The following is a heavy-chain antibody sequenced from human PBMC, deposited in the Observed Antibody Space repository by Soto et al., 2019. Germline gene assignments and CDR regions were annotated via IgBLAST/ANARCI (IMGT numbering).Heavy chain of an antibody. CDR3: ARGGHVVVVTAALDY. Sequence: QVQLVQSGAEVKKPGASVKVSCKASGDTFTDYYIHWVRQAPGQGLEWMGTVNPSGGHTTYAQHFLGRMTMTRDTSISTLYMELTSLTSEDTAEYYCARGGHVVVVTAALDYWGQGTLVTFSS. CDR2: VNPSGGHT. J-gene: IGHJ4*02. D-gene: IGHD2-21*02. V-gene: IGHV1-46*01. CDR1: GDTFTDYY.